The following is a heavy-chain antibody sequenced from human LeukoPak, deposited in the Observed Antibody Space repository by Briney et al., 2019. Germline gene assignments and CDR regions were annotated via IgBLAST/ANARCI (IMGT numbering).Heavy chain of an antibody. CDR1: GFTFNIYA. D-gene: IGHD3-22*01. J-gene: IGHJ5*02. CDR2: MCGSAGCT. Sequence: GGSLRLSCAASGFTFNIYAMSWVRLAPGKGLQWVASMCGSAGCTFYEDSVKGRFTTSRDNSEDTLYLQMDSLRAEDTAIYYCARDRPNYHESNGHYYNRDGDHWGQGTLVTVSS. V-gene: IGHV3-23*01. CDR3: ARDRPNYHESNGHYYNRDGDH.